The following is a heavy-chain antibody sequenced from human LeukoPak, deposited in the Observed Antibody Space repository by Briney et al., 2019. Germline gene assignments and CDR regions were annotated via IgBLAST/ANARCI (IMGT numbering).Heavy chain of an antibody. Sequence: PSETLSLTCAVYGGSFSGYYWIWIRQPPGKGLEWIGEINHSGSTNYNPSLKSRVTISVDTSKNQFSLKLSSVTAADTAVYYCARGTGYYDSSGYYYYWGQGTLVTVPS. V-gene: IGHV4-34*01. CDR2: INHSGST. CDR1: GGSFSGYY. J-gene: IGHJ4*02. D-gene: IGHD3-22*01. CDR3: ARGTGYYDSSGYYYY.